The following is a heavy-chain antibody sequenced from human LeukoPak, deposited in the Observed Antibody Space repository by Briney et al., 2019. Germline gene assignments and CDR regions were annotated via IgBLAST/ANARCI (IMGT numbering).Heavy chain of an antibody. J-gene: IGHJ4*02. CDR2: FYYTGST. V-gene: IGHV4-39*07. D-gene: IGHD2-2*01. CDR3: ARVKRKYQVLKPLHETPSHYFDY. CDR1: GVSFSSSSYD. Sequence: ETLSLTCTVSGVSFSSSSYDWGWLRQPQGKGLEWNGNFYYTGSTYYNPSLKTRVTISVDTSKNQFSLKLSSVTAADTAMYYCARVKRKYQVLKPLHETPSHYFDYWGQGTLVTVSS.